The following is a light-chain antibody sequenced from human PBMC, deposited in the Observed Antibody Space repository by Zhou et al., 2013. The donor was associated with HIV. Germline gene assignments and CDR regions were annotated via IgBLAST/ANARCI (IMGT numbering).Light chain of an antibody. CDR3: QQRSN. J-gene: IGKJ5*01. V-gene: IGKV3-11*01. Sequence: EIVLTQSPATLSLSPGERATLSCRASQSVGHYLAWYQHRPGQAPRLLIYDAFKRATGIPARFSGSGSGTDFTLTISSLEPEDFAVYYCQQRSNFGQGTRLEIK. CDR1: QSVGHY. CDR2: DAF.